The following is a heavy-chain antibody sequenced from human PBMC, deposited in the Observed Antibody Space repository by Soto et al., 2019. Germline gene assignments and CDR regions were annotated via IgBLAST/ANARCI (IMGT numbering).Heavy chain of an antibody. CDR2: TKQDESEK. D-gene: IGHD6-25*01. Sequence: EVQLVESGGGLVQPGGSLRLSCATSGFTFGDYWMSWVRQAPGKRLEWVANTKQDESEKHYVGSVRGRFTISRDNAKNSLYLQMNSLRAEDTAVYFCVREGDSGFFSWGQGTLVTVSS. CDR3: VREGDSGFFS. V-gene: IGHV3-7*01. J-gene: IGHJ5*02. CDR1: GFTFGDYW.